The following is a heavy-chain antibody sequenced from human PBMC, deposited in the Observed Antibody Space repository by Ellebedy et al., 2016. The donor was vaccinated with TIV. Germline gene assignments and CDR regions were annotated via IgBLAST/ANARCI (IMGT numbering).Heavy chain of an antibody. CDR3: ATPLPTFAYGSANSRDGDY. D-gene: IGHD3-16*01. CDR2: IYHSGGT. CDR1: GGSISRNPFY. V-gene: IGHV4-39*01. J-gene: IGHJ4*02. Sequence: MPSETLSLTCTVSGGSISRNPFYRGWIRQPPGKGLEWIGSIYHSGGTHFNPSLKSRVTISVDTSRNQFSLNLTSVTAADTAIYYCATPLPTFAYGSANSRDGDYWGQGTLVTVSS.